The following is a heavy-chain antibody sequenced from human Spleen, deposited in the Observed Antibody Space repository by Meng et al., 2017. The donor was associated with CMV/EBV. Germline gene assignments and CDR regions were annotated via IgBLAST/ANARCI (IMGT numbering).Heavy chain of an antibody. CDR3: ARDRRYCTSTNCYHPYAMDV. D-gene: IGHD2-2*01. CDR2: ISSSGSTI. CDR1: GFTFSGYE. Sequence: GGSLRLSCAASGFTFSGYEMNWVRQAPGKGLEWVSYISSSGSTIYYADSVKGRFTISRDNAKNSLYLQMNSLRAEDTALYYCARDRRYCTSTNCYHPYAMDVWGQGTTVTVSS. V-gene: IGHV3-48*03. J-gene: IGHJ6*02.